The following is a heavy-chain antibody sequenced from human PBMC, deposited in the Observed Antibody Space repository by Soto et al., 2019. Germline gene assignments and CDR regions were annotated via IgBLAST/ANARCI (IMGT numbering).Heavy chain of an antibody. CDR2: ISNNGGST. D-gene: IGHD3-9*01. CDR3: ARTAKFDRLNYHDSYMDA. CDR1: GFTFSNYG. J-gene: IGHJ6*03. V-gene: IGHV3-64*07. Sequence: EVQVVDSGGGLVQPGGSLRLSCAVSGFTFSNYGMHWVRQAPGKGLEYVSGISNNGGSTYYVDSVKGRFTISRDNSKNTLHLQLGSLRPEDMAVYYRARTAKFDRLNYHDSYMDAWGKGTTVIVSS.